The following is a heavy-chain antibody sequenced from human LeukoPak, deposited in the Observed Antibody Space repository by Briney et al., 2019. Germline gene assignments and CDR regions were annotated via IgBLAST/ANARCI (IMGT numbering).Heavy chain of an antibody. J-gene: IGHJ6*02. D-gene: IGHD1-26*01. CDR3: AREWARYYYGMDV. CDR1: GGSFSGYY. CDR2: INHSGST. Sequence: SETLSLTCAVYGGSFSGYYWSWIRQPPGKGLEWIGEINHSGSTNYNPSLKSRVTISVDTSKNQFSLKLSSVTAADTAVYYCAREWARYYYGMDVWGQGTTVTVSS. V-gene: IGHV4-34*01.